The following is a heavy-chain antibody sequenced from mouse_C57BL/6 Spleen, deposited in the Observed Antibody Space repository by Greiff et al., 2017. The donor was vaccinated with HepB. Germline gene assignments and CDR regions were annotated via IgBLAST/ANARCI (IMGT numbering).Heavy chain of an antibody. J-gene: IGHJ3*01. CDR2: IHPSDSDT. CDR1: GYTFTSYW. D-gene: IGHD1-1*01. V-gene: IGHV1-74*01. CDR3: AIGGFYYYGSGFAY. Sequence: VKLQQPGAELVKPGASVKVSCKASGYTFTSYWMHWVKQRPGQGLEWIGRIHPSDSDTNYNQKFKGKATLTVDKSSSTAYMQLSSLTSEDSAVYYCAIGGFYYYGSGFAYWGQGTLVTVSA.